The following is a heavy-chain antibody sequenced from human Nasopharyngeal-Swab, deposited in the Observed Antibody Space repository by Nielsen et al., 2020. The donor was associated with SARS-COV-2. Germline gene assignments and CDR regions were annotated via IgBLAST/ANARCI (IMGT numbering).Heavy chain of an antibody. V-gene: IGHV3-23*01. CDR1: GFTFSSYA. J-gene: IGHJ6*02. Sequence: GESLKISCAASGFTFSSYAMSWVRQAPGKGLEWVSAISGSGGSTYYADSVKGRFTISRDHSKNTLYLQMNSLRAEDTAVYYCAKDRHSGYDYIIYYYYGMDVWGQGTTVTVSS. D-gene: IGHD5-12*01. CDR3: AKDRHSGYDYIIYYYYGMDV. CDR2: ISGSGGST.